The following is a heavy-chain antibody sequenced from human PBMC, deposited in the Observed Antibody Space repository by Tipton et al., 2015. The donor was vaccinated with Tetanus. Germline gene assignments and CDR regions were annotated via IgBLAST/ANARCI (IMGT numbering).Heavy chain of an antibody. CDR1: GGSFTSDNSY. CDR2: INYRGSS. J-gene: IGHJ6*02. CDR3: ARAHYDFWSSDSYYYGMDV. V-gene: IGHV4-30-4*01. D-gene: IGHD3-3*01. Sequence: TLSLTCTVSGGSFTSDNSYWSWIRKPPGKGLEWIGYINYRGSSYYSPTLNSRVSISVDGSNNKFSLDLNSVTAAETAVYYCARAHYDFWSSDSYYYGMDVWGQGTTVTVSS.